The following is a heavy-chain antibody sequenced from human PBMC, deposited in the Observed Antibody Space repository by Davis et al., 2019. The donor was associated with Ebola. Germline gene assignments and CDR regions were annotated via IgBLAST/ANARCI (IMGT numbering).Heavy chain of an antibody. CDR3: ARGSRNMDV. CDR1: GFTFSSNW. Sequence: GESLKISCAASGFTFSSNWMHWVRQAPGKGLVWVSRTNSDGSITSYADSVKGRFTISRDNAKNTLYLQMNSLRAEDTAVYYCARGSRNMDVWGQGTTVTVSS. V-gene: IGHV3-74*01. CDR2: TNSDGSIT. J-gene: IGHJ6*02.